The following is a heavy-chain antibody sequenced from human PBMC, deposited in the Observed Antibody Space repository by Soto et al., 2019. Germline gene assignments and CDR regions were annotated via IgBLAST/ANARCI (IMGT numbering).Heavy chain of an antibody. Sequence: QVQLVESGGGVVQPGRSLRLSCAASGFTFSSYGMHWVRQAPGKGLEWVAVISYDGSNKYYADSVKGRFTISRDNSKNTLYLQMNSLRAEDRAVYYCAKDRSLDYWGQGTLVTVSS. J-gene: IGHJ4*02. CDR3: AKDRSLDY. CDR1: GFTFSSYG. CDR2: ISYDGSNK. V-gene: IGHV3-30*18.